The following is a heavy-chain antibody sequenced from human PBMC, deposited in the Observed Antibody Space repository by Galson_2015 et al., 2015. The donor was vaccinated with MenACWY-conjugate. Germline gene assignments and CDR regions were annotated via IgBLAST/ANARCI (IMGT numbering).Heavy chain of an antibody. V-gene: IGHV3-7*03. Sequence: LRLSCAASGFTFSHYWMNWVRQVPGKGLERVASIKEDGSETYYVDSVRGRFTVSRDNAQDSLYLQMNSLRAEDTAVYYCVQLITLDFWGQGTLVTVSS. CDR3: VQLITLDF. J-gene: IGHJ4*02. CDR2: IKEDGSET. D-gene: IGHD3-16*01. CDR1: GFTFSHYW.